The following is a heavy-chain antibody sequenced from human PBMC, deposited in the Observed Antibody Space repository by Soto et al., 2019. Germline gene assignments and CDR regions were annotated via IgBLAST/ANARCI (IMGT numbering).Heavy chain of an antibody. D-gene: IGHD3-3*01. J-gene: IGHJ4*02. CDR2: VKSKADGGTA. Sequence: EVQLVESGGGLVQPGGSLRLSCAASGFSITNTWMHWVRQAPGKGLEWVGRVKSKADGGTADYAATVKGRFTVSRDDSTNTQYRQMNILKMEGTAVYYSNCYPDFWGGHTPLWGQGTLVTVSS. CDR3: NCYPDFWGGHTPL. CDR1: GFSITNTW. V-gene: IGHV3-15*07.